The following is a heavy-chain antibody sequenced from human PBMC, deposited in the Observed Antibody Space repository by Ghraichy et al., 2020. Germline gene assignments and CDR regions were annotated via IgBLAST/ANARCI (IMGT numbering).Heavy chain of an antibody. V-gene: IGHV4-59*08. D-gene: IGHD6-13*01. CDR3: ARLKAGYSSRRAFDI. Sequence: SETLTLTCTVSGGSISSYYWSWIRQPPGKGLEWIGYIYYSGSTNYNPSLKSRVTISVDTSKNQFSLKLSSVTAADTAVYYCARLKAGYSSRRAFDIWGQVTMVTVSS. CDR1: GGSISSYY. CDR2: IYYSGST. J-gene: IGHJ3*02.